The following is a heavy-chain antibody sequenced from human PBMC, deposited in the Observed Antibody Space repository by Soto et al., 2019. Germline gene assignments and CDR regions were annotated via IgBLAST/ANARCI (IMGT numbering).Heavy chain of an antibody. D-gene: IGHD3-22*01. CDR1: GFTYSCYA. CDR3: AKGVYYYDSSGWNGDAFDI. V-gene: IGHV3-23*01. J-gene: IGHJ3*02. CDR2: ISGSGGST. Sequence: EVQLLESGGGLVQPGGSLRLSCAASGFTYSCYAMSWVRQAPGKGLEWVSAISGSGGSTYYADSVKGRFTISRDNSKNTLYLQMNSLRAEDTAVYYCAKGVYYYDSSGWNGDAFDIWGQGTMVTVSS.